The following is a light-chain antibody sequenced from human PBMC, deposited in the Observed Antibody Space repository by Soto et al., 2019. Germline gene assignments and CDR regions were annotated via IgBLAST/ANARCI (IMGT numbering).Light chain of an antibody. V-gene: IGLV2-14*01. J-gene: IGLJ2*01. CDR3: SSYTSSSTLV. Sequence: QSVLTQPGSVSGSPGQSITISCTGTSSDVGGYNYVSWYQQHPGKAPKLMIYDVSNRPSGVSNRFSGSKSGNTASLTISGLQAEDEVDYYCSSYTSSSTLVFGGGTKVTVL. CDR2: DVS. CDR1: SSDVGGYNY.